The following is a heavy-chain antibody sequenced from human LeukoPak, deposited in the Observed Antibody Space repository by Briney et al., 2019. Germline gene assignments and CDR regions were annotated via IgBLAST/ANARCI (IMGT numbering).Heavy chain of an antibody. J-gene: IGHJ5*02. CDR3: ARQAAEEGYDVWSGYSPRPCHPPNWFDP. CDR2: ISSSSSYI. V-gene: IGHV3-21*01. D-gene: IGHD3-3*01. Sequence: PGGSLRLSCAASGFTFSSYSMNWVRQAPGKGLEWVSSISSSSSYIYYADSVKGRFTISRDNAKNSLYLQMNSLTAEDTAVYYCARQAAEEGYDVWSGYSPRPCHPPNWFDPGGQGTLVTVSS. CDR1: GFTFSSYS.